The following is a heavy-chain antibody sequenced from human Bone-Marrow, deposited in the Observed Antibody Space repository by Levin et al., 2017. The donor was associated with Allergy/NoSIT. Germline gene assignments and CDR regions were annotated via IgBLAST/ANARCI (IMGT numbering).Heavy chain of an antibody. CDR3: ARDQGLSGSYGLSFDY. CDR1: GGSIRSGGYY. V-gene: IGHV4-31*02. Sequence: SQTLSLTCTVSGGSIRSGGYYWSWIRQHPGKGLEWIGYIYYSGSTYYNPSLKSRVTISVDTSKNQFSLKLSSVTAADTAVYYCARDQGLSGSYGLSFDYWGQGTLVTVSS. D-gene: IGHD1-26*01. J-gene: IGHJ4*02. CDR2: IYYSGST.